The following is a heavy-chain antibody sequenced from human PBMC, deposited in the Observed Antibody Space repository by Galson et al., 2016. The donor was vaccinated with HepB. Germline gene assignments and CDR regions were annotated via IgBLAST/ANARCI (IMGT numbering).Heavy chain of an antibody. CDR2: IYHSGSA. Sequence: SETLSLTCAVSGGSIDSSSYFWGRIRQPPGKGLEWMGTIYHSGSANYNPSLRSRLTMSVDTSKNQFSLRLTSVNAADTATYFCAGFSGEIVLVPFYWGQGTLVTVSS. CDR3: AGFSGEIVLVPFY. J-gene: IGHJ4*02. V-gene: IGHV4-39*01. CDR1: GGSIDSSSYF. D-gene: IGHD7-27*01.